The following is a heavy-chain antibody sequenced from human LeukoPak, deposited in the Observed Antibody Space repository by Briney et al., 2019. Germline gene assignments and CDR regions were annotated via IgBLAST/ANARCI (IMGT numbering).Heavy chain of an antibody. Sequence: GGSLRLSCAASGFTFSGSALHWVRQASGKGLEWIGRIRSKTNNYATTYAASVTGRFTISRDDAENTAYLQMNSLKTEDTAVYYCTRKYSSSWLPDYWGQGTLVTVSS. CDR1: GFTFSGSA. CDR3: TRKYSSSWLPDY. CDR2: IRSKTNNYAT. V-gene: IGHV3-73*01. D-gene: IGHD6-6*01. J-gene: IGHJ4*02.